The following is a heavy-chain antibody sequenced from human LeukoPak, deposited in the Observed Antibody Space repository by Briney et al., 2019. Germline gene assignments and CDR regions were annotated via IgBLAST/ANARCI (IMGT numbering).Heavy chain of an antibody. D-gene: IGHD6-19*01. CDR3: ARVQYSSGWYGGRDGGAFDI. J-gene: IGHJ3*02. Sequence: PGGSLRLSCAASGFTFDNYGMHWVRQAPGKGLEWVAFIRSDGGIKYYADSVKGRFTISRDNSKNTLYLQMNSLRAEDTAVYYCARVQYSSGWYGGRDGGAFDIWGQGTMVTVSS. CDR2: IRSDGGIK. V-gene: IGHV3-30*02. CDR1: GFTFDNYG.